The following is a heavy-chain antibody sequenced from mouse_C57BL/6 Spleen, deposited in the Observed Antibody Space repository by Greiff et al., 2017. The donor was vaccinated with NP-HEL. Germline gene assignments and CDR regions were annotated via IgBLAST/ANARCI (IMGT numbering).Heavy chain of an antibody. J-gene: IGHJ2*01. CDR1: GYTFNDYY. CDR2: IFPGSGST. CDR3: ASYGYYSC. Sequence: VQLQESGPELVKPGASVKLSCKASGYTFNDYYINWVKQRPGQGLEWIGWIFPGSGSTYYNEKFKGKATLTVDKSSSTAYMSLSSLTSEDSAVYYCASYGYYSCWGKGTTLTVSS. D-gene: IGHD2-3*01. V-gene: IGHV1-75*01.